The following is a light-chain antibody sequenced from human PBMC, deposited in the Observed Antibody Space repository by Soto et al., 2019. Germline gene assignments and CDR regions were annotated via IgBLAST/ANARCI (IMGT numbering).Light chain of an antibody. Sequence: DIQMTQSPSTLSASVGDRVTITCRASQSISSWLAWYQQKPGKAPKLLIFDASSLESGTPSRFSGRRSGTQCTLTINGLQPDDFATYYCQQYDNYKPLTFGGGTKGDIK. CDR3: QQYDNYKPLT. J-gene: IGKJ4*01. CDR2: DAS. V-gene: IGKV1-5*01. CDR1: QSISSW.